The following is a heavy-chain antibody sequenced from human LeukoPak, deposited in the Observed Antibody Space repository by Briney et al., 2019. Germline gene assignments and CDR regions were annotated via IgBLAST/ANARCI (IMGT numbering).Heavy chain of an antibody. D-gene: IGHD4-23*01. Sequence: GGSLRLSCAASGFTFSIYWMTWVRQTPGKGLEWVANIKQDGSEKYYVDSVKGRFTISRDNAKKSLYLQMNSLRAEDTAVYYCARDGDTVLTRGYYYYMDVWGKGTTATVSS. V-gene: IGHV3-7*01. CDR1: GFTFSIYW. J-gene: IGHJ6*03. CDR2: IKQDGSEK. CDR3: ARDGDTVLTRGYYYYMDV.